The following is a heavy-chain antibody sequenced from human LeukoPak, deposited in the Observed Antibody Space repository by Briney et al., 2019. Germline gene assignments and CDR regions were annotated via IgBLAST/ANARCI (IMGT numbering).Heavy chain of an antibody. CDR1: GFTVSSNY. J-gene: IGHJ4*02. CDR3: ARVKYYDSSGYSK. Sequence: GGSLRLSCAASGFTVSSNYMSWVRQAPGKGLEWVSVIYSGGSTYYADSVKGRFTISRDNSKNTLYLQMNSLRAEDTAVYYCARVKYYDSSGYSKWGQGTLVTVSS. D-gene: IGHD3-22*01. CDR2: IYSGGST. V-gene: IGHV3-53*01.